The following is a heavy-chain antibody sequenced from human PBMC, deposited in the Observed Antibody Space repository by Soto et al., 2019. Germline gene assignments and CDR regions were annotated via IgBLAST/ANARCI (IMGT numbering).Heavy chain of an antibody. V-gene: IGHV1-3*01. CDR3: ARDEGLAARYYYYNAMEV. CDR1: GYTFTNYA. CDR2: INAGNGNT. Sequence: QVHLVQSGAEVKKPGASVKVSCKASGYTFTNYATHWVRQAPGQRLEWMGWINAGNGNTKYSQNFQGRLTITRDTSASKGYMYLSSLRSEDTAIYDGARDEGLAARYYYYNAMEVWGQGTTVTVSS. J-gene: IGHJ6*02. D-gene: IGHD6-6*01.